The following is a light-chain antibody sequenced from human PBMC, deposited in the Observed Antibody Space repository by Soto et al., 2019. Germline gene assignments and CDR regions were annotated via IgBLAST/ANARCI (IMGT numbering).Light chain of an antibody. CDR3: QPHNNWPVVT. V-gene: IGKV3-15*01. CDR1: RTISRN. Sequence: EMVMTQSPVTLSGSPGERVTLSCRASRTISRNLARYQQKPGQAPRLLIYGASTRATGIPDRFSGSGSGTEFTLTINSLQSEDFAMYYCQPHNNWPVVTFGGGTRVEIK. J-gene: IGKJ4*01. CDR2: GAS.